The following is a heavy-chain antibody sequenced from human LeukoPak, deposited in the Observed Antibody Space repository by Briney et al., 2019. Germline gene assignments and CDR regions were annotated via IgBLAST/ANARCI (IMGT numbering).Heavy chain of an antibody. CDR3: AREGGPYRPLDY. J-gene: IGHJ4*02. V-gene: IGHV4-4*02. CDR2: VNLQGST. Sequence: PSETLSLTCGVSGGSISNTNWWTWVRPPPGKGLEWIGEVNLQGSTNYNPSLKSRVAISVDKSENHISLKLTSVTAADTAEYYCAREGGPYRPLDYSGQGTLVTVAS. CDR1: GGSISNTNW.